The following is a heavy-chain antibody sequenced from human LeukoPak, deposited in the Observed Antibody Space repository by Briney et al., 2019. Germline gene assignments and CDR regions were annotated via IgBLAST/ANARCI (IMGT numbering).Heavy chain of an antibody. Sequence: ASVKVSCKASGYTFTGYYMHWVRQAPGQGLEWMGGFDPEDDETIYAQKFQGRVTLTEDTSTDTAHMELSSLRSEDTAVYYCATGRSGYGYVIDSWGQGTLVTVSS. CDR1: GYTFTGYY. D-gene: IGHD5-18*01. CDR2: FDPEDDET. V-gene: IGHV1-24*01. CDR3: ATGRSGYGYVIDS. J-gene: IGHJ4*02.